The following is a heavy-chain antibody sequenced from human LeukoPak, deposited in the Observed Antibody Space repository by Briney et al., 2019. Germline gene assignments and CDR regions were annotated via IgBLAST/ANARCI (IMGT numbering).Heavy chain of an antibody. V-gene: IGHV4-39*02. J-gene: IGHJ3*02. CDR3: ARDWKSWSYEAFDI. CDR1: GVSISSSSYY. Sequence: PSETLSLTCTVSGVSISSSSYYWGWIRQPPGKGLEWIGSIYYSGSTYYNPSLKSRVTISVDTSKNQFSLKLSSVTAADTAVYYCARDWKSWSYEAFDIWGQGTMVTVSS. D-gene: IGHD1-1*01. CDR2: IYYSGST.